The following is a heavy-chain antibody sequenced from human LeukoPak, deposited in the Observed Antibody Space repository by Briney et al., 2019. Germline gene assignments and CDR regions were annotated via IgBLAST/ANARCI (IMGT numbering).Heavy chain of an antibody. CDR2: IGGRGGST. J-gene: IGHJ4*02. CDR1: GFTFSSYA. Sequence: GGSLRLSCAASGFTFSSYAMGWVRQAPGKGLEWVSGIGGRGGSTYYADSVKGRFTISRDNSNNTLSLQMNSLRAEDTAVYYCAKDVGYNYGRNFDYWGQGTLVTVSS. V-gene: IGHV3-23*01. CDR3: AKDVGYNYGRNFDY. D-gene: IGHD5-18*01.